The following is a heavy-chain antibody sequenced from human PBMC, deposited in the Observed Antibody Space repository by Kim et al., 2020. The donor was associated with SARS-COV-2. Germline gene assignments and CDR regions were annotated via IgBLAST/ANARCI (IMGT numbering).Heavy chain of an antibody. J-gene: IGHJ4*02. Sequence: VSVKSRITINPDTSKSQFSLQLNSVTPEDTAVYYCARESAFSSGWLVADYWGQGTLVTVSS. V-gene: IGHV6-1*01. CDR3: ARESAFSSGWLVADY. D-gene: IGHD6-19*01.